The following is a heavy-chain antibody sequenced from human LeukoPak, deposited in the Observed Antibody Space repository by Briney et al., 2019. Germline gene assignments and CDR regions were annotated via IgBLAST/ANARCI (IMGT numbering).Heavy chain of an antibody. CDR2: IGVSDDT. V-gene: IGHV3-23*01. Sequence: PGGSLRLSCAASGFTFSSYGMSWVRQAPGKGLEWVSVIGVSDDTSYADSVKGRFTISRDNSKNSLYLQMNSLRAEDTALYYCAKDGGSNYLYYFDYWGQGTLVTVSS. J-gene: IGHJ4*02. D-gene: IGHD4-11*01. CDR3: AKDGGSNYLYYFDY. CDR1: GFTFSSYG.